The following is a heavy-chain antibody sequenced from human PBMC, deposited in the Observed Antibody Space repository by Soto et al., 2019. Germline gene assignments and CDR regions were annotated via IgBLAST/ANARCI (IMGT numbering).Heavy chain of an antibody. CDR3: AKECGGTCLDAFDV. V-gene: IGHV4-30-2*01. D-gene: IGHD2-15*01. J-gene: IGHJ3*01. Sequence: QVQLKESGSGLVKPAQTLSLTCAVSGGSITSGGFSWSWIRQPPGKGLEWIGYVHHTGNTDYHPTLGSRVTISLDRSRNLFSLNLTSVTAADTATYYCAKECGGTCLDAFDVWGPGTTVIVSS. CDR1: GGSITSGGFS. CDR2: VHHTGNT.